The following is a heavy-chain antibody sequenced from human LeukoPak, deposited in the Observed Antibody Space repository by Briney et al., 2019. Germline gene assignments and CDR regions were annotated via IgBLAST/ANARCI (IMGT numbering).Heavy chain of an antibody. CDR2: IYYSGST. CDR1: GFTFSSYA. V-gene: IGHV4-30-4*08. D-gene: IGHD4-17*01. CDR3: AREGAPYGAQTLGYFDY. J-gene: IGHJ4*02. Sequence: LRLSCAASGFTFSSYAMSWVRQAPGKGLEWIGYIYYSGSTYYNPSLKSRVTISVDTSKNQFSLKLSSVTAADTAVYYCAREGAPYGAQTLGYFDYWGQGTLVTVSS.